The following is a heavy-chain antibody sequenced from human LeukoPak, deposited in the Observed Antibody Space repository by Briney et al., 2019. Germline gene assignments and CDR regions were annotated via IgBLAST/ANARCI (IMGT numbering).Heavy chain of an antibody. CDR2: ISSNGGST. V-gene: IGHV3-64D*06. D-gene: IGHD3-10*01. CDR3: SMVRAFYYYYGMDV. Sequence: WESLSLSCSASGFTFSSYSMHWIRQAPGKGLEYVSAISSNGGSTYYADSVKGRFTISRDNSKNTLYLQMSSLRAEDTAVYYCSMVRAFYYYYGMDVWGKGTTVTVSS. CDR1: GFTFSSYS. J-gene: IGHJ6*04.